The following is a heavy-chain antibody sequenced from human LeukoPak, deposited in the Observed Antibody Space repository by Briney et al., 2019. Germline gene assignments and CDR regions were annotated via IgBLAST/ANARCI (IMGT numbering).Heavy chain of an antibody. CDR2: IYYSGST. Sequence: SETLSLTCTVSGDSVSNGNYYWSWLRQPPGKALEWIGYIYYSGSTNYNPSLKSRVTISVDTSKNQFSLKLSSVTAADTAVYYCARVTGDSSGYDIDYWGQGTLVTVSS. D-gene: IGHD3-22*01. CDR3: ARVTGDSSGYDIDY. CDR1: GDSVSNGNYY. J-gene: IGHJ4*02. V-gene: IGHV4-61*01.